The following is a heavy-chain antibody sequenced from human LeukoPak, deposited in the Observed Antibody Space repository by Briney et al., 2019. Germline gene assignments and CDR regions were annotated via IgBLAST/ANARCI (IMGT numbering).Heavy chain of an antibody. V-gene: IGHV3-53*01. J-gene: IGHJ4*02. CDR1: GFTVSSNY. Sequence: PGGSLRLSCAASGFTVSSNYMSGVRQAPGKGLEGVSLIYSGGSTYYADSVKGRFTISRDNPQNTLYLQMNSLRAEDTAVYYCARGGSYFDYWGQGTLVTVSS. CDR2: IYSGGST. D-gene: IGHD3-16*01. CDR3: ARGGSYFDY.